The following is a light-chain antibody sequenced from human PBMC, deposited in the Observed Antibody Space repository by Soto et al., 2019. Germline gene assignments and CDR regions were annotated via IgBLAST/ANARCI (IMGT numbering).Light chain of an antibody. CDR3: QQYNVYWGT. J-gene: IGKJ1*01. V-gene: IGKV1-5*01. CDR2: DAS. Sequence: DIEMTQSPSTLSASVGDRVTITCRASQTISDWLAWFQQKPGQAPKLLIYDASTLESGVPSRFRGSGYGTEFTLTISSLKPDDFATYYCQQYNVYWGTFGQGTQVDIK. CDR1: QTISDW.